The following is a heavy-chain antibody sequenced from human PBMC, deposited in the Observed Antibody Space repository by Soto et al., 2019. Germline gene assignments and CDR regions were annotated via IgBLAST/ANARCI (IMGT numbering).Heavy chain of an antibody. D-gene: IGHD1-26*01. CDR1: GGSISSGGYS. V-gene: IGHV4-30-2*01. Sequence: QLQLQESGSGLVKPSQTLSLTCAVSGGSISSGGYSWGWIRQPPGKGPEWIGYIFPSGSTYYNPSLKSRVTIAVDTSNNQFSLTVNSVTLADTAVYFCAREGGRGSQDWYFDLWGRGTLVTVSS. CDR3: AREGGRGSQDWYFDL. CDR2: IFPSGST. J-gene: IGHJ2*01.